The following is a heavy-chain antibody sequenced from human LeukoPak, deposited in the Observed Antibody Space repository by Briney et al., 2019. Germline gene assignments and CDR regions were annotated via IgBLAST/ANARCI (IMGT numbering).Heavy chain of an antibody. D-gene: IGHD1-14*01. CDR2: ISSSSSYI. V-gene: IGHV3-21*01. J-gene: IGHJ4*02. CDR3: ARDRKAPGNFDY. Sequence: GGSLRLSCAASGFTFSSYSMNWVRQAPGKGLEWVSSISSSSSYIYYADSVKGRFTISRDNAKNSLYLQMNSLRAGDTAVYYCARDRKAPGNFDYWGQGTLVTVSS. CDR1: GFTFSSYS.